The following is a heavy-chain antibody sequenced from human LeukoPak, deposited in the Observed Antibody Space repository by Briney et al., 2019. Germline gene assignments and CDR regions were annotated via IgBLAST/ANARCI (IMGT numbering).Heavy chain of an antibody. D-gene: IGHD4-17*01. Sequence: SETLSLTCAVYGGSFSGYYWSWIRQPPGKGLEWIGEINHSGSTNYNPSLKSRVTISVVTSKNQFSLKLSSVTAADTAVYYCARTRVRLRSSSFDYWGQGTLVTVSS. CDR2: INHSGST. CDR1: GGSFSGYY. CDR3: ARTRVRLRSSSFDY. J-gene: IGHJ4*02. V-gene: IGHV4-34*01.